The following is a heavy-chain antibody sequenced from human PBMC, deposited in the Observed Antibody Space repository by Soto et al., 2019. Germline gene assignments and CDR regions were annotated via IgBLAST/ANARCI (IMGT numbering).Heavy chain of an antibody. J-gene: IGHJ4*02. V-gene: IGHV1-69*01. D-gene: IGHD6-19*01. CDR2: IIPIFGTA. Sequence: QVQLVQSGAEVKKPGSSVKVSCKASGGTFSSYAISWVRQAPGQGLEWMGGIIPIFGTANYAQKFQGRVTITADESTSTAYMELSSLRSEETAVYYCARDKAGYSSGWYTIVHWGQGTLVTVSS. CDR3: ARDKAGYSSGWYTIVH. CDR1: GGTFSSYA.